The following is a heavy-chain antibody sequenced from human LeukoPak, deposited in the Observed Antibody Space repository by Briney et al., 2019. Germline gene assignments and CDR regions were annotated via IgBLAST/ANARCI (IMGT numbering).Heavy chain of an antibody. D-gene: IGHD6-19*01. CDR1: RFTFSSSA. CDR3: ARAASSGWIWNY. Sequence: GGSLRLSCAASRFTFSSSAMHWVRQAPGKGLEWVAFISDDGSSQYYADSVKGRFTISRDNSKNTLYLQMNSLRAEDTAVYYCARAASSGWIWNYWGQGTLVTVSS. J-gene: IGHJ4*02. V-gene: IGHV3-30*14. CDR2: ISDDGSSQ.